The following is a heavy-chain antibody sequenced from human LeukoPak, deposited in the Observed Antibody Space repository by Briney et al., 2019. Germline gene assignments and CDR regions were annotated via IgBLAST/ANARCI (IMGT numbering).Heavy chain of an antibody. V-gene: IGHV1-2*06. J-gene: IGHJ4*02. D-gene: IGHD6-13*01. CDR1: GYTFTGYY. CDR3: ARAGYSSSWYYFDY. Sequence: ASVKVSCKASGYTFTGYYMQWVRQAPGQGLEWMGRINPNSGGTNYAQKFQGRVTMTRDTSISTAYMELSRLRSDDTAVYYCARAGYSSSWYYFDYWGQGTLVTVPS. CDR2: INPNSGGT.